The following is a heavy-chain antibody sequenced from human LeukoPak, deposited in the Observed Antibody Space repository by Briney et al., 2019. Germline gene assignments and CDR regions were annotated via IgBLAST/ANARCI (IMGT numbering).Heavy chain of an antibody. J-gene: IGHJ4*02. Sequence: GGSLRLSCAASGFTFSSYSMNWVRQAPGKGLEWVSSISSSSSYIYYADSVKGRFTISRDNAKNSLYLQMSSLRAEDTAVYYCATTPPGYSGYPYWGQGTLVTVSS. V-gene: IGHV3-21*01. CDR1: GFTFSSYS. CDR3: ATTPPGYSGYPY. CDR2: ISSSSSYI. D-gene: IGHD5-12*01.